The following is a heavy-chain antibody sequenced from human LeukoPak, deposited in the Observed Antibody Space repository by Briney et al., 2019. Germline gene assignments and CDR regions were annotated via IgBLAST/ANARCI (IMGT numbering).Heavy chain of an antibody. D-gene: IGHD6-13*01. CDR2: INHSGST. CDR1: GGSFSGYY. J-gene: IGHJ5*02. CDR3: ASSKAAAGSNWFDP. Sequence: SETLSLTCAVYGGSFSGYYWSWIRQPPGKGLEWIGEINHSGSTNYNPSLKSRVTISVDTSKNQFSLKLSSVTAADTAVYYCASSKAAAGSNWFDPWGQGTLVTVSS. V-gene: IGHV4-34*01.